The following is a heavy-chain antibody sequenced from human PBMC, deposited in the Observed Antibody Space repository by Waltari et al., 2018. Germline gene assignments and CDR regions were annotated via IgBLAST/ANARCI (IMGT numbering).Heavy chain of an antibody. CDR2: IWYDGSNK. V-gene: IGHV3-33*01. CDR1: GFTFSSYG. D-gene: IGHD4-17*01. CDR3: ARDMDGDYTLSY. J-gene: IGHJ4*02. Sequence: QVQLVESGGGVVQPGRSLRLPCAASGFTFSSYGMHWVRQAPGKGLEWVAVIWYDGSNKYYADSVKGRFTISRDNSKNTLYLQMNSLRAEDTAVYYCARDMDGDYTLSYWGQGTLVTVSS.